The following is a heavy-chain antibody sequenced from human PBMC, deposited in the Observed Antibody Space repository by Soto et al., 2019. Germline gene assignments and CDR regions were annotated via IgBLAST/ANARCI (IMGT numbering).Heavy chain of an antibody. J-gene: IGHJ4*02. CDR1: CDSIRSYY. Sequence: SETLSLTCSFSCDSIRSYYWTLIRQPPGKGLQWIGYVFHTGNTNYNPSLKSRVTISEDASKNQVSLRLTSVTAADTAVYFCAREQYNWKIWGQGTLVTVSS. CDR2: VFHTGNT. D-gene: IGHD1-20*01. V-gene: IGHV4-59*01. CDR3: AREQYNWKI.